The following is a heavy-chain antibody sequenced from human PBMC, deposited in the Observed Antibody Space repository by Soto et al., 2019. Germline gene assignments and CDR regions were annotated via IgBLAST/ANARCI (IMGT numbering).Heavy chain of an antibody. CDR1: GFDFSGSE. J-gene: IGHJ4*02. D-gene: IGHD2-21*01. CDR3: AKVAPFILGSPF. Sequence: RLSCTASGFDFSGSEMNWFRQAPGKGLEWVAYITGSGGVMFHADSVKGRFSISRDNAKNSLFLEMSDLTADDTGVYYWAKVAPFILGSPFWGQGTLVTVSS. CDR2: ITGSGGVM. V-gene: IGHV3-48*03.